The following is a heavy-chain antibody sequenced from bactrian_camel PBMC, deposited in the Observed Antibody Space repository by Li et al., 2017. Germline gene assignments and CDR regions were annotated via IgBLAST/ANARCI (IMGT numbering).Heavy chain of an antibody. Sequence: HVQLVESGGGSVQAGGSLRLSCAVSLYTSSTYRMGWFRLAPGKEREVVATIFSGGPSTTYYADSVKGRFTISRDNTNMTFHLQMNTLKADDTGIYYCAADEACCSGGFCYFNTPQYKHSGQGTQVTVS. J-gene: IGHJ4*01. D-gene: IGHD2*01. CDR1: LYTSSTYR. CDR2: IFSGGPSTT. V-gene: IGHV3-3*01.